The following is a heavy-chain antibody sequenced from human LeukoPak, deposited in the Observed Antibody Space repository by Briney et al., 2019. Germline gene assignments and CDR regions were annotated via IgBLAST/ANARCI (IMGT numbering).Heavy chain of an antibody. CDR2: ISGSGGST. CDR1: GFTFSSHS. J-gene: IGHJ4*02. D-gene: IGHD3-10*01. V-gene: IGHV3-23*01. Sequence: HTGGSLRLSCAASGFTFSSHSMNWVRQAPGKGLEWVSAISGSGGSTYYADSVKGRFTISRDNSKNTLYLQMNSLRAEDTAVYYCAGRGSGSYFDYWGQGTLVTVSS. CDR3: AGRGSGSYFDY.